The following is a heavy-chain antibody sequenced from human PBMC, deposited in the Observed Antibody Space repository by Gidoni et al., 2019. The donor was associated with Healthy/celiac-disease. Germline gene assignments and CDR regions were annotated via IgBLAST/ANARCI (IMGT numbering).Heavy chain of an antibody. CDR1: GFTFSSYW. D-gene: IGHD6-6*01. Sequence: EVQLVESGGGLVQPGGSLRRSWAASGFTFSSYWMSWVRQAPEKGLEWVANIKQDGSEKYYVDSVKGRFTISRDNAKNSLYLQINSLRAEDTAVYYCARITYSSSFGYWGQGTLVTVSS. V-gene: IGHV3-7*01. CDR3: ARITYSSSFGY. CDR2: IKQDGSEK. J-gene: IGHJ4*02.